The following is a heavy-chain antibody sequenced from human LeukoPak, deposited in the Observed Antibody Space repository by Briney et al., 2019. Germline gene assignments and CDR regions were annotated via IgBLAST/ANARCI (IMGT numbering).Heavy chain of an antibody. CDR1: GGTFNNSA. J-gene: IGHJ5*02. CDR3: ARDVHGDYGSGWFDP. CDR2: IMPLFGTA. D-gene: IGHD4-17*01. V-gene: IGHV1-69*05. Sequence: SVKVSCKSSGGTFNNSAISWVRQAPGQGLEWLGGIMPLFGTAGYAQQFQGRVTITKDESTRTVYLELTSLTSGDTAVYYCARDVHGDYGSGWFDPWGQGTLVSVSS.